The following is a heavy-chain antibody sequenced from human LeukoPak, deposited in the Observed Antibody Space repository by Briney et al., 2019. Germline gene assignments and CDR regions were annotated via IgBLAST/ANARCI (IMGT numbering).Heavy chain of an antibody. CDR1: GFTFSSYA. Sequence: GGSLRLSCAVSGFTFSSYAMSWVRQAPGKGLEWVSAISGSGGGTYYADSVKGRFTISRDNSKNTLYLQMNSLRAEDTAVYYCAKVPGDGGWYFDLWGRGTLVTVSS. CDR3: AKVPGDGGWYFDL. CDR2: ISGSGGGT. V-gene: IGHV3-23*01. D-gene: IGHD2-21*01. J-gene: IGHJ2*01.